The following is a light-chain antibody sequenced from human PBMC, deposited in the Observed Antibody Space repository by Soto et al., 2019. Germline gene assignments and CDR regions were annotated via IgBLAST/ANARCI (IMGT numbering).Light chain of an antibody. CDR2: GEY. Sequence: DIQMTQSPSPLSSSVVYRFTITFRASQTISTYLNWYQQKPGKANKLLIYGEYSLQSGVPSRFSGSGSGTDFTLTISSLQPEDFGTYYCQQSFSTTRKFGQGTKVDI. CDR3: QQSFSTTRK. CDR1: QTISTY. V-gene: IGKV1-39*01. J-gene: IGKJ1*01.